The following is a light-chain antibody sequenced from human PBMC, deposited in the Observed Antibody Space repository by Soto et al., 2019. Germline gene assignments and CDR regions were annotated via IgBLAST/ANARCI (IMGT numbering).Light chain of an antibody. Sequence: EIVLTQSPGTLSVSPGEGATLSCRASQRISISYLAWYQQKPGQAPRLLIYGSSTRATGIPDMCSGSGSETDFTLTISRLEPEDFSVYYCQQYGGSPWTFGQGTKVEIK. V-gene: IGKV3-20*01. J-gene: IGKJ1*01. CDR3: QQYGGSPWT. CDR2: GSS. CDR1: QRISISY.